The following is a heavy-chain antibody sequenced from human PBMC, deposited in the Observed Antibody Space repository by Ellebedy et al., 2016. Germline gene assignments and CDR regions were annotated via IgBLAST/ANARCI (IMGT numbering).Heavy chain of an antibody. V-gene: IGHV4-30-4*01. CDR2: IYATGRT. Sequence: SWVRQAPGKGLEWVGYIYATGRTDYNPSLKSRLSISLDTSKNQFSLKLTSVTAADTAVYYCALMGVRGVLGTDFWGQGTLVTVSS. CDR3: ALMGVRGVLGTDF. D-gene: IGHD3-10*01. J-gene: IGHJ4*02.